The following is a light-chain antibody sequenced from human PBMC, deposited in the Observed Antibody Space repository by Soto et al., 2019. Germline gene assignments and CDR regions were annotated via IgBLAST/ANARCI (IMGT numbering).Light chain of an antibody. Sequence: DIQMTQAPFSVSASVGDRVTITCRASQGISTSLAWYQQKTGKAPKLLIYAASSLQSGVPSRFSGTGSGTDFTLTISSLQPEDFATYYCQQAKNFPWTFGQGTKVEVK. CDR2: AAS. CDR1: QGISTS. CDR3: QQAKNFPWT. V-gene: IGKV1-12*01. J-gene: IGKJ1*01.